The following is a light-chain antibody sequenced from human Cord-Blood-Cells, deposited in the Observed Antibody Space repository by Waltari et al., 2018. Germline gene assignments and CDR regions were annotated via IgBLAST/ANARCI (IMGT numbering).Light chain of an antibody. CDR3: QQYYSTLPYT. J-gene: IGKJ2*01. Sequence: DIVMTQSPDSLAVSLGERATINCKSSQSVLYSSNNKNYLAWYQQKPGQPPKLLIYWASTRESGVPDRFSGSGSGTDFTLTISSLQAEDVGVYYCQQYYSTLPYTFGQGTKLEIK. CDR1: QSVLYSSNNKNY. V-gene: IGKV4-1*01. CDR2: WAS.